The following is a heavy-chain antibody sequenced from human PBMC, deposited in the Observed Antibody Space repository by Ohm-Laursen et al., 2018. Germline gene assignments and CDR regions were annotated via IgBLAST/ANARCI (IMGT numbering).Heavy chain of an antibody. CDR2: IYYSGNT. D-gene: IGHD6-6*01. CDR1: GGSISSYY. J-gene: IGHJ5*02. CDR3: ARLRSSNWFDP. Sequence: PSQTLSLTCTVSGGSISSYYWSWIRQPPGKGLEWIGYIYYSGNTNYNSSLKSRVTISVDMSKNQFSLKLSSVTAADTAVYYCARLRSSNWFDPWGQGTLVTVSS. V-gene: IGHV4-59*01.